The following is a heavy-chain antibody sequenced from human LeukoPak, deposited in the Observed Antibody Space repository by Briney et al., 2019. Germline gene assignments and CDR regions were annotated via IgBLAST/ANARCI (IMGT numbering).Heavy chain of an antibody. V-gene: IGHV4-38-2*02. D-gene: IGHD3-22*01. CDR2: IYHSGST. Sequence: SETLSLTCTVSGYSVSSGYYWGWIRQSPGKGLEWIGSIYHSGSTYYSPSLRSRITISVDTSKNQFSLKLSSVTAADTVVYYCAREDYYDSSGYYLDCWGQGTLVTVSS. CDR1: GYSVSSGYY. J-gene: IGHJ4*02. CDR3: AREDYYDSSGYYLDC.